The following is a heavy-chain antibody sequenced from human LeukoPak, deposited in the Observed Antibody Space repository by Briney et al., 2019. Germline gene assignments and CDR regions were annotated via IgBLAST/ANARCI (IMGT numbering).Heavy chain of an antibody. D-gene: IGHD4-11*01. J-gene: IGHJ4*02. CDR1: GGSFSGYY. Sequence: NPSETLSLTCAVYGGSFSGYYWSWIRQPPGKGLEWIGEINHSGSTNYNPSLKSRVTISVDTSKNQFSLKLSSVTAADTAVYYCARGSTVMSLDYWGQGTLVTVSS. CDR2: INHSGST. V-gene: IGHV4-34*01. CDR3: ARGSTVMSLDY.